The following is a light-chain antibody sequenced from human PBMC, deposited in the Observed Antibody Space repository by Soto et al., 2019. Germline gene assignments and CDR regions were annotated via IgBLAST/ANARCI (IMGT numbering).Light chain of an antibody. CDR2: YDD. J-gene: IGLJ2*01. V-gene: IGLV1-36*01. Sequence: QAVLTQPPSVSEAPRQRVTISCSGSSSNIGNNAVNWYQQLPGKAPKLLIYYDDLLPSGVSDRFSGSMSGTSASLAISGLQSEDEADYYCATWDDSLNGQVVFGGGTKLTVL. CDR3: ATWDDSLNGQVV. CDR1: SSNIGNNA.